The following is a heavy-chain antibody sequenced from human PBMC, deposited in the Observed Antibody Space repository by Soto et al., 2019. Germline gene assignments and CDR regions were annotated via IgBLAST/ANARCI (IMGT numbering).Heavy chain of an antibody. CDR2: IWSAGLT. D-gene: IGHD2-15*01. CDR3: ARELPPDL. J-gene: IGHJ5*02. CDR1: GFTVSSKY. Sequence: LRLSCAASGFTVSSKYMNWVRQAPGKGLEWVSIIWSAGLTYYADSVRGRFTISRDISKKILFLQMNNLRAEDSAIYYCARELPPDLWGQGTLVTASS. V-gene: IGHV3-53*01.